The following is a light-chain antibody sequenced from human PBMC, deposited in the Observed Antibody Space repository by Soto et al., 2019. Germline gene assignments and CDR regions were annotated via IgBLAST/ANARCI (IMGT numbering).Light chain of an antibody. J-gene: IGLJ2*01. CDR1: SSDVGGYNY. V-gene: IGLV2-8*01. Sequence: QSAPTQPPSASGSPGQSATISCTGTSSDVGGYNYVSWYQQYPGKAPKLMIYEVSKRPSGGPGRFSGSKSGNTASLTVSGLQAEEEADYYCSSYAGSSTWVFGGGTKLTVL. CDR2: EVS. CDR3: SSYAGSSTWV.